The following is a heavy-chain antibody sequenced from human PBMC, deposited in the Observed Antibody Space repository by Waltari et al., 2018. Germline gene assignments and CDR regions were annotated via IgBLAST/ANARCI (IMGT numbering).Heavy chain of an antibody. V-gene: IGHV4-34*01. D-gene: IGHD3-22*01. J-gene: IGHJ5*02. CDR1: GGSFSGYY. Sequence: QVQLQQWGAGLLKPSETLSLTCAVYGGSFSGYYWSWIRQPPGKGLEWIGELNHSGSTNYNPSLKSRVTISVDTSKNQFSLKLCSVTAADTAVYYCARGSDYYDSSGYPYGGYNWFDPWGQGTLVTVSS. CDR2: LNHSGST. CDR3: ARGSDYYDSSGYPYGGYNWFDP.